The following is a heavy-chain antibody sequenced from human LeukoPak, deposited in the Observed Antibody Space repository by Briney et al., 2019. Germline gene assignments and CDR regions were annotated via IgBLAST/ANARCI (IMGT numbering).Heavy chain of an antibody. CDR2: IKQDESEK. D-gene: IGHD1-20*01. J-gene: IGHJ4*02. V-gene: IGHV3-7*01. CDR1: GFSFRNYW. CDR3: GTLVTGTIPYIVY. Sequence: GGSLRLSCAASGFSFRNYWMTWVRQAPGKGLEWLSNIKQDESEKYCADSVKGRFTISRDNAKNSLFLQMNNLRAEDTAVYYCGTLVTGTIPYIVYWGQGTLVTVSS.